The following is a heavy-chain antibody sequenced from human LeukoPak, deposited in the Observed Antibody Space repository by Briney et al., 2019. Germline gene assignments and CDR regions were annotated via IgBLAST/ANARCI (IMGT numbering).Heavy chain of an antibody. CDR2: IQYSGST. J-gene: IGHJ6*02. D-gene: IGHD6-13*01. Sequence: SETLSLTCSVSDGSISNYYWTWIRQPPGKGLEWIGNIQYSGSTNFNPSLKSRVTVSVDTSKNQVSLKLRSVTAADTAVYYCAREIPQQLVAMDVWGQGTTVTVSS. V-gene: IGHV4-59*01. CDR3: AREIPQQLVAMDV. CDR1: DGSISNYY.